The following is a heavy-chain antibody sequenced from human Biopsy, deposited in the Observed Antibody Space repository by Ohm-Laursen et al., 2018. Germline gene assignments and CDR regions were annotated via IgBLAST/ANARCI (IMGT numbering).Heavy chain of an antibody. CDR2: INAKTGDT. CDR1: GYTFTGYH. V-gene: IGHV1-2*02. CDR3: ARDFNYDGGGSFNFDY. D-gene: IGHD3-22*01. Sequence: SSVKVSCNASGYTFTGYHVHWVRQAPGQGLEWMGWINAKTGDTNYAQKFQGRVTMTRDTSISTAYVDLSSLTSVDTAVYYCARDFNYDGGGSFNFDYWGQGTLVTVSS. J-gene: IGHJ4*02.